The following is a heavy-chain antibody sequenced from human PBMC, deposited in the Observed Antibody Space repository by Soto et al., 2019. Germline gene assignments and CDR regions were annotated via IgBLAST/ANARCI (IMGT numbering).Heavy chain of an antibody. CDR2: ISYDGSNK. J-gene: IGHJ5*02. Sequence: QVQLVESGGGVVQPGRSLRLSCAASGFTFSSYGMHWVRQAPGKGLEWVAVISYDGSNKYYADSVKGRFTISRDNSKNTXXLQMNSLIAEDTAVYYCGKGQHGSGRFPIDNWCDPWGQGTLVTVSS. V-gene: IGHV3-30*18. CDR1: GFTFSSYG. CDR3: GKGQHGSGRFPIDNWCDP. D-gene: IGHD3-10*01.